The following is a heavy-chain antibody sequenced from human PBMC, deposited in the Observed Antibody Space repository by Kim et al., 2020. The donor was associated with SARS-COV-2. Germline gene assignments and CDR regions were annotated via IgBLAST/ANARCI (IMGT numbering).Heavy chain of an antibody. D-gene: IGHD1-26*01. V-gene: IGHV3-48*02. CDR3: ARSLSNYYYGLDV. J-gene: IGHJ6*02. Sequence: GGSLRLSCAASGFTFSNYNMNWVRQAPGKGLEWVSYISSSSSAIFCADSVGGRFTISRDNDKNSLYLQMNSLSDEDTALYYCARSLSNYYYGLDVWGQG. CDR1: GFTFSNYN. CDR2: ISSSSSAI.